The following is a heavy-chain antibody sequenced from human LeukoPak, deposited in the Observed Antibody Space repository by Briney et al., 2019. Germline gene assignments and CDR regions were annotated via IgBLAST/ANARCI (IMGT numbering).Heavy chain of an antibody. D-gene: IGHD3-22*01. Sequence: PSETLSLTCTVSGGSISSSSYYWGWIRQPPGKGLEWIGSIYYSGSTYYNPSLQSRVTISVDTSNNQFSLKLSSVTAADAAVYYCAYDSSGYYHDAFDIWGEGTMVTVSS. CDR2: IYYSGST. J-gene: IGHJ3*02. CDR3: AYDSSGYYHDAFDI. CDR1: GGSISSSSYY. V-gene: IGHV4-39*01.